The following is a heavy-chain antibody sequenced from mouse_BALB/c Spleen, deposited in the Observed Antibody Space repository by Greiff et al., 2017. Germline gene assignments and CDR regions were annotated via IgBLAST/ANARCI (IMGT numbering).Heavy chain of an antibody. V-gene: IGHV2-9*02. J-gene: IGHJ3*01. D-gene: IGHD2-4*01. Sequence: QVQLKESGPGLVAPSQSLSITCTVSGFSLTSYGVHWVRQPPGKGLEWLGVIWAGGSTNYNSALMSRLSISKDNSKSQVFLKLNSLQTDDTATYYCAKRGDYEYDEGFAYWGQGTLVTVSA. CDR2: IWAGGST. CDR1: GFSLTSYG. CDR3: AKRGDYEYDEGFAY.